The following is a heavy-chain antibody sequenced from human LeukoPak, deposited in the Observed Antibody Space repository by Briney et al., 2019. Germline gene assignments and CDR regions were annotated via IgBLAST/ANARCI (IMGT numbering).Heavy chain of an antibody. CDR1: GFSFSNYG. CDR2: IWYDGSNK. Sequence: GSPRLSCAASGFSFSNYGMHWVRQAPGKGLEWVAVIWYDGSNKYYADSVKGRYTISRDNSKNTLYVQMSSLRAEDTAVYYCARSNNGGWGYCDYWGQGSVVTVSS. J-gene: IGHJ4*02. D-gene: IGHD3-16*01. V-gene: IGHV3-33*01. CDR3: ARSNNGGWGYCDY.